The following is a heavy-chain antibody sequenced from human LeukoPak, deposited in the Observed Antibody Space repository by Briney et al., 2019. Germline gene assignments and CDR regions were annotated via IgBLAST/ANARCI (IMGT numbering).Heavy chain of an antibody. Sequence: GGSLRLSCAGSGFSFSSYGMHWVRQAPGKGLEWMAFIRSDGSNKYYADSVKGRFTISRDNAKNSLYLQMNSLRAEDTAVYYCARDWSDDAFDIWGQGTMVTVSS. J-gene: IGHJ3*02. V-gene: IGHV3-30*02. CDR1: GFSFSSYG. D-gene: IGHD3/OR15-3a*01. CDR2: IRSDGSNK. CDR3: ARDWSDDAFDI.